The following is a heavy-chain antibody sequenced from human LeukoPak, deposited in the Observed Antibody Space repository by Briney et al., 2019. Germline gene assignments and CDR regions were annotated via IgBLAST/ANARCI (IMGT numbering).Heavy chain of an antibody. Sequence: GGSLRLSCAASGFTFSSYSMSWVRQAPGKGLEWVSSISSSSSYIYYADSVKGRFTISRDNAKNSLYLQMNSLRAEDTAVYYCARDPSTYYYDSFIDYWGQGTLVTVSS. V-gene: IGHV3-21*01. CDR1: GFTFSSYS. CDR3: ARDPSTYYYDSFIDY. CDR2: ISSSSSYI. J-gene: IGHJ4*02. D-gene: IGHD3-22*01.